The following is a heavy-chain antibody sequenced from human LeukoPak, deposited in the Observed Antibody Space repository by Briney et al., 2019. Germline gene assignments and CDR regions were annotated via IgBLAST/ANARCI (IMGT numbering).Heavy chain of an antibody. CDR2: ISNSGRII. J-gene: IGHJ4*02. Sequence: HPGGSLRLSCVASGFTFTSYSMNWVRQAPGKGLEWVSYISNSGRIIYYADSVKGRFTISRDNAKNSLFLQMNSLRDEDTALYYCARDSDYGGNDFDYRGQGTLVTVSS. CDR3: ARDSDYGGNDFDY. D-gene: IGHD4-23*01. V-gene: IGHV3-48*02. CDR1: GFTFTSYS.